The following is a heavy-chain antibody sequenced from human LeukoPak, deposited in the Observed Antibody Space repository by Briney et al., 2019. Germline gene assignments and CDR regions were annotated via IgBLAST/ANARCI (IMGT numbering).Heavy chain of an antibody. Sequence: ASVKVSCKASGGTFSSYAISWVRQAPGQGLEWMGGIIPIFGTANYAQKLQGRVTMTTDTSTSTAYMELRSLRSDDTAVYYCARSGRYYYGSGSYYGYFDYWGQGTLVTVSS. D-gene: IGHD3-10*01. CDR1: GGTFSSYA. J-gene: IGHJ4*02. V-gene: IGHV1-69*05. CDR2: IIPIFGTA. CDR3: ARSGRYYYGSGSYYGYFDY.